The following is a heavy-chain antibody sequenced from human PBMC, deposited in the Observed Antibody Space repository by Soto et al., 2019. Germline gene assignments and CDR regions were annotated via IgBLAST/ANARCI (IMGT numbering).Heavy chain of an antibody. CDR1: GFTFRNYW. Sequence: GGSLRLSCAASGFTFRNYWMSWVRQAPGKGLEWVANINRDGSDSYCVDSVKGRFTISRDNAKNSVHLQMSSLRDEDTAIYYCAHLRVVGAVDFDYWGRGTLVTVSS. V-gene: IGHV3-7*03. CDR3: AHLRVVGAVDFDY. J-gene: IGHJ4*02. D-gene: IGHD1-26*01. CDR2: INRDGSDS.